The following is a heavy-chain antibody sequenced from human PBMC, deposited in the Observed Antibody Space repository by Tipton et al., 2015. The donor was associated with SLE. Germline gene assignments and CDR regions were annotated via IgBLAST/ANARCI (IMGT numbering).Heavy chain of an antibody. Sequence: LRLSCTVSGGSISSHYWSWIRQPPGKGLEWIGYIYYSGSTSYSPSLKSRVTISVDTSKNQFSLKLSSVTAADTAVYYCARDDSIYAFDIWGQGTMVTVSS. CDR3: ARDDSIYAFDI. CDR1: GGSISSHY. D-gene: IGHD4-11*01. CDR2: IYYSGST. V-gene: IGHV4-59*11. J-gene: IGHJ3*02.